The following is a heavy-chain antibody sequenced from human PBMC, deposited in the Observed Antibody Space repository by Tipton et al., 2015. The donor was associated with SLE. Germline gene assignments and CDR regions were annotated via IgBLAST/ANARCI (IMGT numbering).Heavy chain of an antibody. CDR3: ARVYDFWSGSPGCMDV. V-gene: IGHV1-69*01. J-gene: IGHJ6*03. Sequence: QSGPEVKKPGSSVKVSCKASGGTFSSYAISWVRQAPGQGLEWMGGIIPIFGTANYAQKFQGRVTITADESTSTAYMELSSLRSDDTAVYYCARVYDFWSGSPGCMDVWGKGTTVTVSS. D-gene: IGHD3-3*01. CDR1: GGTFSSYA. CDR2: IIPIFGTA.